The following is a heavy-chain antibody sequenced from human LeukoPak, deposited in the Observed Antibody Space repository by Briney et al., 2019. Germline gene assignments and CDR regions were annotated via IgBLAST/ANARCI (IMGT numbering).Heavy chain of an antibody. D-gene: IGHD2-21*01. J-gene: IGHJ5*02. CDR2: ISANNGNT. CDR3: ARTGGDRTYP. V-gene: IGHV1-18*01. CDR1: GYPFTAYV. Sequence: GASVQLSCKASGYPFTAYVSIWVPQAPGLGLEWMGWISANNGNTKYGQKFQGRVTMTTDTTTETAYMELSSLRFDDTAIYYCARTGGDRTYPWGQGSLVTVSS.